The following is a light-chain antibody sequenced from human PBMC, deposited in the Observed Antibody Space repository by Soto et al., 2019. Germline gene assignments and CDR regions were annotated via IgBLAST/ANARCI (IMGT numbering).Light chain of an antibody. J-gene: IGLJ3*02. CDR1: SSDVGGYNY. CDR2: DVS. Sequence: QSALTQPASVSGSPGQSITISCSGTSSDVGGYNYVSWFQQHPGKAPKLMIYDVSNRPSGVSYRFSGSTSGNTASLTISGLQAEDEADYYCCSYTTSSTWVFGGGTNLTVL. CDR3: CSYTTSSTWV. V-gene: IGLV2-14*01.